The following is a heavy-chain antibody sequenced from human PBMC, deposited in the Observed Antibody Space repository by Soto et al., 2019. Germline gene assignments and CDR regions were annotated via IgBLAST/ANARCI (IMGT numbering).Heavy chain of an antibody. Sequence: GGSLRLSCAASGFTFSDYYMSWIRQAPGKGLEWVSYISSSGSTIYYADSVKGRFTISRDNAKNSLYLQMNSLRAEDTAVYYCARTNRVTIFGYRKGGYYYMDVWGKGTTVTVSS. CDR2: ISSSGSTI. D-gene: IGHD3-3*01. V-gene: IGHV3-11*01. CDR1: GFTFSDYY. J-gene: IGHJ6*03. CDR3: ARTNRVTIFGYRKGGYYYMDV.